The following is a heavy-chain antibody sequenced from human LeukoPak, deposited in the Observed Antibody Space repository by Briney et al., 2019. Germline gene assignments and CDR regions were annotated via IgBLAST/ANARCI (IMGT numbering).Heavy chain of an antibody. V-gene: IGHV4-39*07. Sequence: SETLSLTCTVSGGSISSSSYYWGWIRQPPGKGPEWIGSIYYSGSTNYNPSLKSRVTTLVDMSKNQFSLKLSSVTAADTAVYYCARWGGTLNAFDVWGQGTLVTVSS. J-gene: IGHJ3*01. CDR3: ARWGGTLNAFDV. CDR1: GGSISSSSYY. CDR2: IYYSGST. D-gene: IGHD1-26*01.